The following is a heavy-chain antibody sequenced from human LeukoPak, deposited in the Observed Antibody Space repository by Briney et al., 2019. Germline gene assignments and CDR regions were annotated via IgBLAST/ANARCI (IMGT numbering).Heavy chain of an antibody. D-gene: IGHD7-27*01. CDR2: VFYRGSA. CDR3: ARTHSTNWVARGVFDY. Sequence: SETLSLICTVSGDSISSSSHYWAWIRQPPGKGLEWIGSVFYRGSAYYNPSLKSRVTISADTSKNQVSLKLSSVTAADTAVYYCARTHSTNWVARGVFDYWGQGGVVTVSS. J-gene: IGHJ4*02. V-gene: IGHV4-39*01. CDR1: GDSISSSSHY.